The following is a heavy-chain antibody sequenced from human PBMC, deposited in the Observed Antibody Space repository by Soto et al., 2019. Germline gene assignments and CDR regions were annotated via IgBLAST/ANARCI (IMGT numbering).Heavy chain of an antibody. CDR2: ISGSSSTI. Sequence: GGSLRLSCAASGFTFSSYAMSWVRQAPGKGLEWVSAISGSSSTIYYAVSVKGRFTITRDNAKNSMFLQMNSLRDEDTAVYYCASDCAGRSPNYYYYYGMDVWGQGTTVTVSS. CDR3: ASDCAGRSPNYYYYYGMDV. V-gene: IGHV3-48*02. J-gene: IGHJ6*02. D-gene: IGHD2-21*01. CDR1: GFTFSSYA.